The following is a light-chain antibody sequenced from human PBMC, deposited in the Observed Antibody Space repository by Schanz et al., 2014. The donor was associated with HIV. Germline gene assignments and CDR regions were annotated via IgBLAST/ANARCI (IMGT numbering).Light chain of an antibody. Sequence: QSVLTQSPSASASLGASVKLTCTLSSGHSTYAIAWHQQQPETGPRFLMNLNSDGSHNKGDGIPDRFSGTSSGAERYLTISSLQSEDEADYYCQTWDTGIRVFGGGTKLTVL. CDR2: LNSDGSH. CDR3: QTWDTGIRV. J-gene: IGLJ3*02. V-gene: IGLV4-69*01. CDR1: SGHSTYA.